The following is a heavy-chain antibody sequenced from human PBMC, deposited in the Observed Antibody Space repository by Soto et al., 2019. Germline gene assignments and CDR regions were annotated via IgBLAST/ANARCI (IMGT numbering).Heavy chain of an antibody. V-gene: IGHV4-31*03. D-gene: IGHD3-3*01. J-gene: IGHJ6*02. CDR1: GGSISSGGYY. CDR2: IYYSGST. CDR3: ATEGKKSITIFGVVPMSYGMDV. Sequence: PSETLSLTCTVSGGSISSGGYYWSWIRQHPGKGLEWIGYIYYSGSTYYNPSLKSRVTISVDTSKNQFSLKLSSVTAADTAVYYCATEGKKSITIFGVVPMSYGMDVWGQGTTVTSP.